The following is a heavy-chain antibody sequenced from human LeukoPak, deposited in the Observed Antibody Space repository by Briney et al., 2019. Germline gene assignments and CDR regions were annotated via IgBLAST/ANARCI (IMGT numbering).Heavy chain of an antibody. CDR3: AIMYYYGSGSYQGNFDH. CDR1: GDSVSSNSAA. D-gene: IGHD3-10*01. Sequence: SQTLSLTCAISGDSVSSNSAAWNWIRQSPSRGLEWLGRTYYRSKWYNDYPVSVKIRITINPNTSKNQFSLQPNSVPPEDTAVYYCAIMYYYGSGSYQGNFDHWGQGTLVTVSS. V-gene: IGHV6-1*01. J-gene: IGHJ4*02. CDR2: TYYRSKWYN.